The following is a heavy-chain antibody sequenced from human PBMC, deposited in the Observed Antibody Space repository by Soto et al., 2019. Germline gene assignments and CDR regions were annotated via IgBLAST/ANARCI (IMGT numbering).Heavy chain of an antibody. D-gene: IGHD1-26*01. Sequence: PGKGLEWIGSIYYSGSTYYNPSLKSRVTISVDTSKNQFSLKLSSVTAADTAVYYCAFFFQAEDGIRALCTVSAFLLKRSSDL. J-gene: IGHJ2*01. CDR2: IYYSGST. V-gene: IGHV4-39*01. CDR3: AFFFQAEDGIRALCTVSAFLLKRSSDL.